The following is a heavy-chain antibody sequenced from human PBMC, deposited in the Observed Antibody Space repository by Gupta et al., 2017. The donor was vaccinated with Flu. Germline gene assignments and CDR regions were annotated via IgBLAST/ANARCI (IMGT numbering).Heavy chain of an antibody. V-gene: IGHV3-30*18. Sequence: QVQLVESGGGVVQPGRSLRLSCAASGFTFSSYGMHWVRQAPGKGLEWVAVISYDGSNKYYADSVKGRFTISRDNSKNTLYLQMNSLRAEDTAVYYCAKAPLGATLFDYWGQGTLVTVSS. CDR3: AKAPLGATLFDY. CDR1: GFTFSSYG. CDR2: ISYDGSNK. D-gene: IGHD1-26*01. J-gene: IGHJ4*02.